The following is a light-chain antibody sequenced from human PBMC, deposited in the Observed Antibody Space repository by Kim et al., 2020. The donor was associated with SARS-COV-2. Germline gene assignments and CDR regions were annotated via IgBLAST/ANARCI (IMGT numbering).Light chain of an antibody. CDR2: QDT. CDR1: KLGDKY. J-gene: IGLJ2*01. V-gene: IGLV3-1*01. CDR3: QTWDSITVV. Sequence: SYELTQPPSVSVSPGQTASITCSGDKLGDKYACWYQQKPGQSPVLVIYQDTKRPSGIHERFSGSNSGNTATLTISGTQAMDEADYYCQTWDSITVVFGGG.